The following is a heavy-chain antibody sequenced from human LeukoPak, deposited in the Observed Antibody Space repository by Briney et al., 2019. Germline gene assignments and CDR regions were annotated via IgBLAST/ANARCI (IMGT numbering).Heavy chain of an antibody. D-gene: IGHD3-10*01. CDR3: ARALLWCGEPSQIQY. J-gene: IGHJ4*02. CDR1: GYTFTSYS. CDR2: ITAYNDNT. V-gene: IGHV1-18*01. Sequence: GASVKVSFTASGYTFTSYSISWVRQAPGQGLEWMGWITAYNDNTNYAQKLQGRVTMTTDTSTSTAYMELRSLRSDDTAVYYCARALLWCGEPSQIQYWGQGTLVTASS.